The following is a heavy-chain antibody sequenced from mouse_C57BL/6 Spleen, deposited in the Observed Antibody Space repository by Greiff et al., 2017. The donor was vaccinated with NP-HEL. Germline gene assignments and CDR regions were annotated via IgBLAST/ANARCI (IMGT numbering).Heavy chain of an antibody. V-gene: IGHV1-15*01. CDR1: GYTFTDYE. D-gene: IGHD2-3*01. CDR2: IDPETGGT. J-gene: IGHJ2*01. CDR3: TRSGDGYYVGYFDY. Sequence: QVQLQQSGAELVRPGASVTLSCKASGYTFTDYEMHWVKQTPVHGLEWIGAIDPETGGTAYNQKFKGKAILTADKSSSTAYMELHSLTSEDSAVYYGTRSGDGYYVGYFDYWGQGTTLTVSS.